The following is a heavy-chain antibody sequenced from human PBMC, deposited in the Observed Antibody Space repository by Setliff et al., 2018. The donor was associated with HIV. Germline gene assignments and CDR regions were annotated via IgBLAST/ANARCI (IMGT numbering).Heavy chain of an antibody. V-gene: IGHV1-18*01. D-gene: IGHD3-10*01. J-gene: IGHJ6*04. CDR2: IDSNNGNR. CDR3: ARGKGVGGVIITGGLDV. Sequence: ASVTVSCKASGYSLSTYAISWVRQAPGQGLEWMGWIDSNNGNRNFAQKFRGRVTMTTDISTNTAYMEVRSLSFDDTAVYYCARGKGVGGVIITGGLDVWGKGTTVTVSS. CDR1: GYSLSTYA.